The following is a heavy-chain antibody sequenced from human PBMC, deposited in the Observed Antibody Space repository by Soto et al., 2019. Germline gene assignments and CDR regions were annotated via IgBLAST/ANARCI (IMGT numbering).Heavy chain of an antibody. J-gene: IGHJ4*02. CDR3: VKSRGGNNFDFFD. Sequence: LRLSCSASGFTFSSYAMHWVRQAPGKRLEYVSGVRGNGDPPFYADSVKGRFTISRDNSKNTLYLRMSSLSADDTAVYYCVKSRGGNNFDFFDWGQGALVTVSS. CDR2: VRGNGDPP. V-gene: IGHV3-64D*06. CDR1: GFTFSSYA. D-gene: IGHD5-12*01.